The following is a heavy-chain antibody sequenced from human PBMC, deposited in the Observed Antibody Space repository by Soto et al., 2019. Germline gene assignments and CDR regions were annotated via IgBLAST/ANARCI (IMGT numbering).Heavy chain of an antibody. Sequence: PGGSLRLSCAASGFTVSSSYLNWVRQAPGKGLEWVAYISSGSSTIYYADSVKGRFTISRDNAKNSLYLQMNSLRDEDTAVYSCARDAQLDRWGQGTLVTVSS. J-gene: IGHJ4*02. CDR2: ISSGSSTI. CDR3: ARDAQLDR. CDR1: GFTVSSSY. D-gene: IGHD1-1*01. V-gene: IGHV3-48*02.